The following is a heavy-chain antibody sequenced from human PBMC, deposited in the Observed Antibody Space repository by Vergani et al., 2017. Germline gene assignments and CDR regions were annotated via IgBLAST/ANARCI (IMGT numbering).Heavy chain of an antibody. J-gene: IGHJ6*02. Sequence: QLVESGGGWVQPGGSLRLSCVVSGFDFSSYIMNWVRQAPGKGLEWVSFVSTGTKSQSYAESVKGRFTISRDSAKNSLYLQMDSLRAEDTAVYYCTRPYYYEPGGMDVWGQGTTVTVSS. D-gene: IGHD3-22*01. CDR2: VSTGTKSQ. CDR3: TRPYYYEPGGMDV. CDR1: GFDFSSYI. V-gene: IGHV3-48*01.